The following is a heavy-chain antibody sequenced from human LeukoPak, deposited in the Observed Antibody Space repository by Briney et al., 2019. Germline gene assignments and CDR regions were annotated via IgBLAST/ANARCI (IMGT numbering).Heavy chain of an antibody. V-gene: IGHV4-61*02. CDR1: GGSISSGSYY. CDR2: IYTSGST. J-gene: IGHJ4*02. D-gene: IGHD6-19*01. Sequence: SQTLSLTCTVSGGSISSGSYYWSGIRQPAGKGLEWIGRIYTSGSTNYNPSLKSRVTMSVDTSKNQFSLKLSSVTAADTAVYYCAGGWYEFDYWGQGTLVPVSS. CDR3: AGGWYEFDY.